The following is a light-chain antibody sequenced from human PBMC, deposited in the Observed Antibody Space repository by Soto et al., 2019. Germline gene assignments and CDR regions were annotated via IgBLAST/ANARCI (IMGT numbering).Light chain of an antibody. CDR2: GAS. Sequence: EIVMTQSPATLSVSPGERATLSRRASQSVSSNLAWYQQKPGQAPRLLIYGASTRATGIPARFSGSGSGTDFTLTISSLQSEDFAVYYCQQYSNWPPWTFGQGTKVEIK. CDR1: QSVSSN. CDR3: QQYSNWPPWT. J-gene: IGKJ1*01. V-gene: IGKV3-15*01.